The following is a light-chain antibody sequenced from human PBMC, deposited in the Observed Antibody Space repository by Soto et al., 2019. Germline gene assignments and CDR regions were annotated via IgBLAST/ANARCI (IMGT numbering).Light chain of an antibody. CDR1: QTISSW. CDR3: QHYNSYSEA. J-gene: IGKJ1*01. Sequence: DIQMTQSPSTLSGSVGDRVTITCRASQTISSWLAWYQQKPGKAPKLLIYKASTLKSGVPSRFSGSGSGTEFTLTISSLKNDDFATYYCQHYNSYSEAFGQGTKVDIK. V-gene: IGKV1-5*03. CDR2: KAS.